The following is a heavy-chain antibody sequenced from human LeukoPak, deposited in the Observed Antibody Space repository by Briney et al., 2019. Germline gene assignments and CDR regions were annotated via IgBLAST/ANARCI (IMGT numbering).Heavy chain of an antibody. CDR3: AKSGYNRFDY. D-gene: IGHD5-24*01. CDR1: GGSISSGSYY. Sequence: ETLSLTCTVSGGSISSGSYYWSWVRQAPGTGLEWVANIKKDGSEKYYVDSVKGRFTISRDNSKNTLYLQMNSLRADDTAVYYCAKSGYNRFDYWGQGTLVTVSS. V-gene: IGHV3-7*03. CDR2: IKKDGSEK. J-gene: IGHJ4*02.